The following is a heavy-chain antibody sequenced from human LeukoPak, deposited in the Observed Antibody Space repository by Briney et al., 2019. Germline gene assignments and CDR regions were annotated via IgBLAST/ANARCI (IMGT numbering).Heavy chain of an antibody. Sequence: SETLSLTCAVSGASISGSDWWSWVRQPPGKGLEWIGEIYHSGSTNYNSSLKSRVTISVDKSKSHFSLKVSSVTAADTAVYYCARVVGNTNFDSWGQGALVTVSS. CDR1: GASISGSDW. J-gene: IGHJ4*02. CDR3: ARVVGNTNFDS. CDR2: IYHSGST. V-gene: IGHV4-4*02. D-gene: IGHD2-21*01.